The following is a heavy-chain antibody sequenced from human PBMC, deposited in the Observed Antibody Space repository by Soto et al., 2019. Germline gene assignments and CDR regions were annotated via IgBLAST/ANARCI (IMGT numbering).Heavy chain of an antibody. CDR1: GFSFSHYA. V-gene: IGHV3-30*04. D-gene: IGHD3-10*01. CDR2: ISYDGENQ. CDR3: VSPHSESSNAFDL. J-gene: IGHJ5*02. Sequence: GGSLRLSCAASGFSFSHYAMHWVRQPPGKGLEWVALISYDGENQYFTDSVRGRFTISRDNSKTAVYLEMNNLRLDDTATYYCVSPHSESSNAFDLWGQGTLVTVSS.